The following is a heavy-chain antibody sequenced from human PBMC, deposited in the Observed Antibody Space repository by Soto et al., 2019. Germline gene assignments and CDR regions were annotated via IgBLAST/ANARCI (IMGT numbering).Heavy chain of an antibody. CDR3: AKDSAREVWFQTLFDY. CDR1: GFTFSSYG. CDR2: ISYDGSST. D-gene: IGHD3-10*01. Sequence: LRLSCAASGFTFSSYGMHWVRQAPGKGLEWVAFISYDGSSTYYADSVKGRFTISRDNSKNTLSLQMNSLRTEDTAVYSCAKDSAREVWFQTLFDYWGQGTLVTVSS. J-gene: IGHJ4*02. V-gene: IGHV3-30*18.